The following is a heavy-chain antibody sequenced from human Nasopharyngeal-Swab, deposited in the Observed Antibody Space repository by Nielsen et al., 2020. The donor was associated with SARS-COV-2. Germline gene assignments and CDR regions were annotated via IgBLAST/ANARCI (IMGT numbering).Heavy chain of an antibody. J-gene: IGHJ4*02. D-gene: IGHD3-10*01. CDR2: ISSSSSYI. CDR1: GFTFSSYS. CDR3: ARDLYKVVRGVIGY. V-gene: IGHV3-21*01. Sequence: GESLKISCAASGFTFSSYSMNWVRQAPGKGLEWVSSISSSSSYIYYADSVKGRFTISRDNAKNSRYLQMNSLRAEDTAVYYCARDLYKVVRGVIGYWGQGTLVTVSS.